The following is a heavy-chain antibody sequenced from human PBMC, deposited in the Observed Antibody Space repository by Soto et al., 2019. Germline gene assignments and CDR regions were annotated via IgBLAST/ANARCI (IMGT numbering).Heavy chain of an antibody. CDR2: IIPFLGAG. CDR1: GDTLSSSS. D-gene: IGHD2-21*01. V-gene: IGHV1-69*13. CDR3: ARGHLTPGGTMDAGGDNLLDH. Sequence: SVKVSCKDSGDTLSSSSINWVRQAPGQGLEWMGAIIPFLGAGNYALIFQGRLTITADESTNTIYTELKSLRVEDTRITFCARGHLTPGGTMDAGGDNLLDHWGRGISVTVCS. J-gene: IGHJ4*02.